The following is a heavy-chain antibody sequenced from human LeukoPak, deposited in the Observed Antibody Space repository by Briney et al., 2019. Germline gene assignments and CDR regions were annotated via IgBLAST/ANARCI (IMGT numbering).Heavy chain of an antibody. CDR1: GGTFSSYA. CDR3: ARVGYSYGYLHYYYGMDV. J-gene: IGHJ6*02. D-gene: IGHD5-18*01. V-gene: IGHV1-69*04. CDR2: IIPILGIA. Sequence: ASVKVSCKASGGTFSSYAISWVRQAPGQGLEWMGRIIPILGIANYAQKFQGRVTITADKSTSTAYMELSSLRSEDTAVYYCARVGYSYGYLHYYYGMDVWGQGTTVTVPS.